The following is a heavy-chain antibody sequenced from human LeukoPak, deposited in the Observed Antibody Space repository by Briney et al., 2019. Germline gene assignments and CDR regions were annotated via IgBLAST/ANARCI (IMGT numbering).Heavy chain of an antibody. CDR1: GFTFSSYE. Sequence: GGSLRLSCAASGFTFSSYEMNWVRQAPGNGLEWISYISSSGSTIYYADSVKGRFTISRDNAKNSLYLQMNSLRAEDTAVYYCARVVSYYYYMDVWGKGTTVTISS. V-gene: IGHV3-48*03. J-gene: IGHJ6*03. CDR2: ISSSGSTI. D-gene: IGHD3-22*01. CDR3: ARVVSYYYYMDV.